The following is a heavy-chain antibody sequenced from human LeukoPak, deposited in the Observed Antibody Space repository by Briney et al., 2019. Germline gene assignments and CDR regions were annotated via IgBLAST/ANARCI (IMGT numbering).Heavy chain of an antibody. J-gene: IGHJ5*02. CDR1: GYTFTSYY. V-gene: IGHV1-46*01. CDR3: ARGPEYYDIWTGPGRRNWFDP. CDR2: INPSGGST. D-gene: IGHD3-9*01. Sequence: ASVKVSCKASGYTFTSYYMHWVRQAPGQGLEWMGIINPSGGSTSYAQKFQGRVTMTRDMSTSTVYMELSSLRSEDTAVYYCARGPEYYDIWTGPGRRNWFDPWGQGTLVTVSS.